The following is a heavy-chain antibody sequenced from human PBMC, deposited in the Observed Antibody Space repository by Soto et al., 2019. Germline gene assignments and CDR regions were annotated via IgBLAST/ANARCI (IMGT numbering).Heavy chain of an antibody. V-gene: IGHV4-59*12. Sequence: SETLSLTCTVSGCSISSYYWSWIRQPPGKGLEWIWYIYYSGSTNYNPSLKSRVTMSVDTSKNQFSLKLSSVTAADTAVYYCARVGSSWYFGRYGMDVWGQGTTVTVSS. CDR1: GCSISSYY. CDR2: IYYSGST. J-gene: IGHJ6*02. CDR3: ARVGSSWYFGRYGMDV. D-gene: IGHD6-13*01.